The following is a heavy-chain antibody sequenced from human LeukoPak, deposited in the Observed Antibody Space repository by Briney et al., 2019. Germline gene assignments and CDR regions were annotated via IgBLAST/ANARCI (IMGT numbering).Heavy chain of an antibody. CDR1: GGSISSSNW. CDR3: ARRLVAYYFDY. V-gene: IGHV4-4*02. Sequence: PSETLSLTCAVSGGSISSSNWWSWVRQPPGKGLEWIGEIYHGGSTNYNPSLKSRVTVSVDKSKNQFSLKLSSVTAADTALYYCARRLVAYYFDYWGQGTLVTVSS. J-gene: IGHJ4*02. D-gene: IGHD5-12*01. CDR2: IYHGGST.